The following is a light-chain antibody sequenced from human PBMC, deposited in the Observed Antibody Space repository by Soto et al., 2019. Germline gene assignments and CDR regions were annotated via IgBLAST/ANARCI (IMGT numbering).Light chain of an antibody. J-gene: IGKJ4*01. CDR2: DAS. CDR3: QQRSNWPPLT. Sequence: EVVLTQSPDTLSLSPGERATLSCRASQSVSNYLAWYQQKPGQPPRLLIYDASNRATGIPARFSGSGSGTDFTLTISSLEPEDFAVYYCQQRSNWPPLTFGGGTKVEIK. CDR1: QSVSNY. V-gene: IGKV3-11*01.